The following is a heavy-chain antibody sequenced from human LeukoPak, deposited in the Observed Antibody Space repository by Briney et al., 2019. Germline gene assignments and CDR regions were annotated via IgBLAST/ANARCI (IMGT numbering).Heavy chain of an antibody. CDR2: TYYRSQWYN. J-gene: IGHJ4*02. V-gene: IGHV6-1*01. CDR1: GYSVSSNSAA. CDR3: ARELGGFDY. D-gene: IGHD6-13*01. Sequence: SQTLSLTCAISGYSVSSNSAAWNWLTPSPSRGLEWLGRTYYRSQWYNEDGVSVKSRITISTDTSKNQFSLQLNSVTPEDTAGYYCARELGGFDYWGQGTLVTVSS.